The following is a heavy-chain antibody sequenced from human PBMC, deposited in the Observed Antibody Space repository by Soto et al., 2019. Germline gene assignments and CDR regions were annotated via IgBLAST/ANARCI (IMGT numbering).Heavy chain of an antibody. J-gene: IGHJ4*02. CDR1: GFTFDDYG. V-gene: IGHV3-21*01. CDR3: ARDSSDSSGYYKLFDY. Sequence: GGSLRFSCAASGFTFDDYGMSWVRQAPGKGLEWVSSISSSSSSIYYADSVKGRFTISRDYAKNSLYLQMHSLRAEDTAVYYCARDSSDSSGYYKLFDYWGQGTLVTVSS. CDR2: ISSSSSSI. D-gene: IGHD3-22*01.